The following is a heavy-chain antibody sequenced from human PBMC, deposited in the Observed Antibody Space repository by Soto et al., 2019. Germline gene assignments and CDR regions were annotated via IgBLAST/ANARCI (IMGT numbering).Heavy chain of an antibody. D-gene: IGHD2-15*01. J-gene: IGHJ4*02. V-gene: IGHV1-18*01. CDR3: ARDRGLAYCSSGSCATTFDY. CDR2: ISPFNGNT. CDR1: GYTFDSNG. Sequence: VQLVQSGAEVKKPGASVKVSCKASGYTFDSNGINWVRQAPGQGLQWMGWISPFNGNTNYAQNFQDRVNMTTDTSTTTAYLELRSLRSDDTAFYYCARDRGLAYCSSGSCATTFDYWGQGTLVTVSS.